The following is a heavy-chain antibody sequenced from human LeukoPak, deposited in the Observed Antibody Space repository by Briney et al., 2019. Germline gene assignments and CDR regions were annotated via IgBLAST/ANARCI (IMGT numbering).Heavy chain of an antibody. CDR1: GFIFSNYG. Sequence: GGSLRLSCSASGFIFSNYGMYWVRQAPGKGLEWVSVIYSGGSTYYADSVKGRFTISRDNSKNTLYLQMDSLRAEDTAVFYCATAASPRDAFDIWGQGTMVTVSS. D-gene: IGHD2-15*01. CDR2: IYSGGST. V-gene: IGHV3-66*01. CDR3: ATAASPRDAFDI. J-gene: IGHJ3*02.